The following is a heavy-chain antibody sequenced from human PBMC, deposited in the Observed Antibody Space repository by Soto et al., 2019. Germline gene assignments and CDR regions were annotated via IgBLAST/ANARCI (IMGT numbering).Heavy chain of an antibody. D-gene: IGHD4-17*01. CDR3: ARSQTTVTSYEY. Sequence: SETLSLTCAVSGYSISSSNWLGWIRQPPGKGLEWIGYIYYSGTTYYNPSLKSRVTMSVDRSKNQFSLKLSSVTAADTAVYYCARSQTTVTSYEYWGQGTLVTVSS. CDR2: IYYSGTT. V-gene: IGHV4-28*01. CDR1: GYSISSSNW. J-gene: IGHJ4*02.